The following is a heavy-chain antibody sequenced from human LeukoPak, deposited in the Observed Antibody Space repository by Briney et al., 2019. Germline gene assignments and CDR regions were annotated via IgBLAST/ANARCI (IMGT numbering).Heavy chain of an antibody. D-gene: IGHD1-1*01. CDR3: ARWSNSWKHFDH. Sequence: PSETLSLTCTVSGASIRSFYWSWIRQSPDKGLEWIGYINYSGGANYNPSLQSRATISLDASESQFSLSLKSVTAADTAIYYCARWSNSWKHFDHWGQGTLVTVSS. CDR2: INYSGGA. CDR1: GASIRSFY. J-gene: IGHJ4*02. V-gene: IGHV4-59*01.